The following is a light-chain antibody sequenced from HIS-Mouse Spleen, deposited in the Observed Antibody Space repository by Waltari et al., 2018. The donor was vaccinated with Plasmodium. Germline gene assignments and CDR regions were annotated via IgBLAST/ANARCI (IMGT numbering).Light chain of an antibody. CDR3: QQYDNLPLT. J-gene: IGKJ4*01. V-gene: IGKV1-33*01. Sequence: DIQMTQYPSSLSASVGDRVTITCQASQDIINYLNWYQQKPGKAPKLLIYDASNLETGVPSRFSGSGSWTDFTFTISSLQPEDIATYYCQQYDNLPLTFGGGTKVEIK. CDR1: QDIINY. CDR2: DAS.